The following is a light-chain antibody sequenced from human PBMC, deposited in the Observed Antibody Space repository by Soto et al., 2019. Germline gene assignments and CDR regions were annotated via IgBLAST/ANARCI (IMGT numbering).Light chain of an antibody. Sequence: EIGLTQSPGTLSLSPGGRATLSCRASQSVSRDYIAWYQQKPGQAPRLFIYGASARATGIPARFSGSGSGTKFILTSSSRLPQDFAVYYCQQYNNWLPITFGQVT. CDR2: GAS. CDR1: QSVSRD. CDR3: QQYNNWLPIT. J-gene: IGKJ5*01. V-gene: IGKV3-15*01.